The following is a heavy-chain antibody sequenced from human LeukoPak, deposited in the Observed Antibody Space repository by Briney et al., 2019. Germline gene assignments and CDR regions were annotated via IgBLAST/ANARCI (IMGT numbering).Heavy chain of an antibody. D-gene: IGHD3-10*01. CDR2: ISAYNGNT. CDR1: GYTFTSYG. J-gene: IGHJ4*02. CDR3: ARTPWFREVLLYYFDY. V-gene: IGHV1-18*01. Sequence: RASVKVSCKASGYTFTSYGISWVRQAPGQGLEWMGWISAYNGNTNYAQKLQGRVTMTTDTSTSTAYMELRSLRSDDTAVYYCARTPWFREVLLYYFDYWGQGTLVTVSS.